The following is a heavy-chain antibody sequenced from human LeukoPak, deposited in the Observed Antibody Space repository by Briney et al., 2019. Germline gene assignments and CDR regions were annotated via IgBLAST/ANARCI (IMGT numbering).Heavy chain of an antibody. CDR1: GFTFDDYG. J-gene: IGHJ5*02. Sequence: WGSLSLSCAASGFTFDDYGMSWVRQAPGKGLEWVSGINWNGGSTGYADSVKGRFTISRDNAKNSLYLQMNSLRAEDTALYSCAKEKEGRFDPWGQGTLVTVSS. CDR2: INWNGGST. D-gene: IGHD3-3*01. V-gene: IGHV3-20*04. CDR3: AKEKEGRFDP.